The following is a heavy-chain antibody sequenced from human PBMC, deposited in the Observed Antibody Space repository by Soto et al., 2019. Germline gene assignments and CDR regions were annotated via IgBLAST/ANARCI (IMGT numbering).Heavy chain of an antibody. V-gene: IGHV3-21*01. J-gene: IGHJ5*02. CDR1: GFTFSSYS. CDR2: ISSSSSYI. D-gene: IGHD4-4*01. Sequence: GGSLRLSCAASGFTFSSYSMNWVRQAPGKGLEWVSSISSSSSYIYYADSVKGRFTISRDNAKNSLYLQMNSLRAEDTAVYYCARDDRYSNYISWFDPWGQGTLVTVSS. CDR3: ARDDRYSNYISWFDP.